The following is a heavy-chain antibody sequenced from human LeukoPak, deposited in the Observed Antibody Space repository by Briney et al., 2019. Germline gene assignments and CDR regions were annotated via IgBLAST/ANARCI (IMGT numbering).Heavy chain of an antibody. Sequence: PGGSLRLSCAASGFSFSNYVMSWVRQAPAKGLEWVSSIISTGGTTYYADSVRGRFTLSRDNSKNTLYLQMTSLRDDDTAIYYCAKDLGTRFPPVANDCWGQGTLVTVSS. CDR3: AKDLGTRFPPVANDC. CDR2: IISTGGTT. D-gene: IGHD2-21*01. J-gene: IGHJ4*02. V-gene: IGHV3-23*01. CDR1: GFSFSNYV.